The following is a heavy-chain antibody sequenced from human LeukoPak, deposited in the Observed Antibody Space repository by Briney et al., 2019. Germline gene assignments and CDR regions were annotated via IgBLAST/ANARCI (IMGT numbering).Heavy chain of an antibody. CDR2: IYYTGST. Sequence: PSETLSLTCTVSGGSISSYYWNWIRQPPGKGLEWIGYIYYTGSTNYNPSLKSRVTISVDTSKNQFSLKLSSVTAADTAVYYCARGRWLVQYYYYYYYMDVWGKGTTVTISS. D-gene: IGHD6-19*01. CDR3: ARGRWLVQYYYYYYYMDV. V-gene: IGHV4-59*01. CDR1: GGSISSYY. J-gene: IGHJ6*03.